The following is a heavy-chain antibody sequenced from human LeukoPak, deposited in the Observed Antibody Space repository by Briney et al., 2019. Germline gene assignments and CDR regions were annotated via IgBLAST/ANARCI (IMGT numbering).Heavy chain of an antibody. J-gene: IGHJ4*02. V-gene: IGHV4-39*07. D-gene: IGHD2/OR15-2a*01. CDR1: GDSVSSSSSY. Sequence: SETPSLTCTLSGDSVSSSSSYWGWIRQPPGKGLEWIGEISLRGTTNSHPSLKSRVTISLDTAKNQFSLNLTCVTAADTAVYYCVGDKYYECALLFHWGQGTLVTVSS. CDR2: ISLRGTT. CDR3: VGDKYYECALLFH.